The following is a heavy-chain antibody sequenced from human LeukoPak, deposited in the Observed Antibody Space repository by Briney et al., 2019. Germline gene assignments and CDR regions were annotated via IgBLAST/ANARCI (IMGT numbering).Heavy chain of an antibody. CDR2: MNSNSGNT. V-gene: IGHV1-8*01. CDR1: GYTFTSYD. CDR3: ARAGSGWYSDAFDI. Sequence: APVKVSCKASGYTFTSYDINWVRQATGQGLEWMGWMNSNSGNTGYAQKFQGRVTMTRNTSISTAYMELSSLRSEDTAVYYCARAGSGWYSDAFDIWGQGTMVTVSS. J-gene: IGHJ3*02. D-gene: IGHD6-19*01.